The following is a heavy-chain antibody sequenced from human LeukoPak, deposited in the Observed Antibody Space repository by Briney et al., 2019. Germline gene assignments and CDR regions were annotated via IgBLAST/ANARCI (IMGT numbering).Heavy chain of an antibody. CDR2: ISGSSSTI. CDR3: AKDLTGFCSGGSCYNFDY. V-gene: IGHV3-48*01. CDR1: GFTFSSYS. D-gene: IGHD2-15*01. J-gene: IGHJ4*02. Sequence: QPGGSLRLSCAASGFTFSSYSMNWVRQAPGKGLEWGSYISGSSSTIYYADSVKGRFTISRDNGKNTLYLQMNSLRAEDTAVYYCAKDLTGFCSGGSCYNFDYWGQGTLVTVSS.